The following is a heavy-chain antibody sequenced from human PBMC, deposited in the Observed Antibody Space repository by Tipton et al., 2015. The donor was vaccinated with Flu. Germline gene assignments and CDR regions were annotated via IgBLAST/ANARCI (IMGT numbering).Heavy chain of an antibody. V-gene: IGHV3-20*01. J-gene: IGHJ6*02. Sequence: GSLRLSCAASGFTLSGYYMSWIRQAPGKGLEWVSGVTWDGISTGYADSVKGRFTISRDDAKNSLSLQMNSLRDEDTALYHCARGGGGTYGMDVWGQGTTVTVSS. CDR3: ARGGGGTYGMDV. D-gene: IGHD3-16*01. CDR2: VTWDGIST. CDR1: GFTLSGYY.